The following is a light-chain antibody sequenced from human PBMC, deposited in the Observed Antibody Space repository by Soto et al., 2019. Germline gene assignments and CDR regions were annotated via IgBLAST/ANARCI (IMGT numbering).Light chain of an antibody. CDR1: RSISSY. CDR2: AAS. V-gene: IGKV1-39*01. J-gene: IGKJ1*01. Sequence: DIQMTQSPSSLSASVGDRVTITCRASRSISSYLNWYQQKPGKAPKLLIYAASSLQSGVPSRFSGSGSGTDFTLTISSLQPEDFATYYCQQSYSTSPWTFGQGTKVEIK. CDR3: QQSYSTSPWT.